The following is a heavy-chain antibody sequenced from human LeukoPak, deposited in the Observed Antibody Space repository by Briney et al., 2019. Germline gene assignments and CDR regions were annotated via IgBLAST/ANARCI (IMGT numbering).Heavy chain of an antibody. D-gene: IGHD5-12*01. Sequence: GGSLRLSCAVSGFTFSSCGMHWVRQAPGKGLEWVAFIRYDGSNKYYADSVKGRFTISRDNSKNTLYLQMNSLRAEDTAVYYCAREGVRGYSGYDSGWFDPWGQGTLVTAPS. J-gene: IGHJ5*02. CDR3: AREGVRGYSGYDSGWFDP. V-gene: IGHV3-30*02. CDR1: GFTFSSCG. CDR2: IRYDGSNK.